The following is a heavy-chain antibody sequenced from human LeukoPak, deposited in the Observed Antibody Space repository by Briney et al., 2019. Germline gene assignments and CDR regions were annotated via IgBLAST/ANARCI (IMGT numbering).Heavy chain of an antibody. CDR1: GYTFTSYY. CDR3: ARVQFYYDSSGVFDY. J-gene: IGHJ4*02. V-gene: IGHV1-46*01. D-gene: IGHD3-22*01. CDR2: INPSGGST. Sequence: ASVKVSCKASGYTFTSYYMHWVRQAPGQGLEWMGIINPSGGSTSYAQKFQGRVTMTRDTSTSTVYMELSSLRSEDTAVYYCARVQFYYDSSGVFDYWGQGTLVTVSS.